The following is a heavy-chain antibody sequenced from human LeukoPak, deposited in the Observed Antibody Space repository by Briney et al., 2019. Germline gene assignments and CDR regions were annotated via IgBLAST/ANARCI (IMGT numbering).Heavy chain of an antibody. CDR2: TYYRSKWNT. CDR1: GDSFSSISAA. J-gene: IGHJ4*02. CDR3: TRGLDY. Sequence: SQTLSLTCAISGDSFSSISAAWNWLRQSPSRGLEWLGRTYYRSKWNTDYAVSVKSLVIINADTSKNHFSLQLNSVTPEDTAVYYCTRGLDYWGQGTLVTVSS. V-gene: IGHV6-1*01.